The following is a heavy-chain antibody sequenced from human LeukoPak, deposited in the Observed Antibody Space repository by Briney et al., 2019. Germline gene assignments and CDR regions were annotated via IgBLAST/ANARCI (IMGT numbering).Heavy chain of an antibody. J-gene: IGHJ4*02. Sequence: GGSLRLSCAASGFTVITNDMTCVRQAPGKGLQWVLVLYSDGNTKYANSVQGRFTISRDNSKNTLYLEMNRLSPDDTAVYYCARGVEPLAANTLAYWGQGTLVTVSS. CDR2: LYSDGNT. CDR1: GFTVITND. V-gene: IGHV3-53*01. CDR3: ARGVEPLAANTLAY. D-gene: IGHD1-14*01.